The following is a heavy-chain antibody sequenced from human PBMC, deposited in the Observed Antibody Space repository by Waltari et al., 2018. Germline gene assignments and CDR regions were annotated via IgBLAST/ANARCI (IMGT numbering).Heavy chain of an antibody. D-gene: IGHD1-26*01. V-gene: IGHV3-23*01. CDR1: XFXFSSYA. CDR2: XSGSGGST. Sequence: EVQLLESGGGLVQPGGSLXLSCAASXFXFSSYAMSXVRQAPGKGLEXVSAXSGSGGSTYYAXSXXXRXTISXXNSKNTLYLQXNSLRAXXXAVYYCAKDRXWGGSYXHYWGQGTLVXVXS. CDR3: AKDRXWGGSYXHY. J-gene: IGHJ4*02.